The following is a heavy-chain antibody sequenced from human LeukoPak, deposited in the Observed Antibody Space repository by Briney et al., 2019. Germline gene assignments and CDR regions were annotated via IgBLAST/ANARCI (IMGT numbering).Heavy chain of an antibody. Sequence: PGGSLRLSCAASGFTFSSYAMSWVRQAPGKGLEWVSAISGSGGSTYYADSVKGRFTISRDNSKNTLYLQMNSLRAEDTAVYYCAKDVVPAAITADAFAIWGQGTMVTVSS. V-gene: IGHV3-23*01. CDR1: GFTFSSYA. CDR2: ISGSGGST. J-gene: IGHJ3*02. CDR3: AKDVVPAAITADAFAI. D-gene: IGHD2-2*02.